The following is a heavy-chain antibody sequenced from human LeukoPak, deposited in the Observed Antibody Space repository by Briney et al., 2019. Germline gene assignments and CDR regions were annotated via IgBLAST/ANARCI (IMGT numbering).Heavy chain of an antibody. CDR3: ARDRRRSLRDGYNSAFDI. V-gene: IGHV3-21*01. J-gene: IGHJ3*02. D-gene: IGHD5-24*01. CDR2: ISSSSSYI. CDR1: GFTFSSYA. Sequence: GGSLRLSCAASGFTFSSYAMNWVRQAPGKGLEWVSSISSSSSYIYYADSVKGRFTISRDNAKNSLYLQMNSLRAEDTAVYYCARDRRRSLRDGYNSAFDIWGQGTMVTVSS.